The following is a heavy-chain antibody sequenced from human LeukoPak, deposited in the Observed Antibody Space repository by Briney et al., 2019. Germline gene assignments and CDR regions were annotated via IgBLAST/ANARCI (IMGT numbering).Heavy chain of an antibody. D-gene: IGHD5-12*01. CDR3: ARDFLSGYSGYDYNYYFDY. V-gene: IGHV1-3*01. J-gene: IGHJ4*02. CDR2: INAGNGNT. Sequence: ASVKVSCKASGYTFTSYAMHWVRQAPGQRLEWMGWINAGNGNTKYSQKFQGRVTITRDTSASTAYMELSSLRSEDTAVYYCARDFLSGYSGYDYNYYFDYWGQGTLVTVSS. CDR1: GYTFTSYA.